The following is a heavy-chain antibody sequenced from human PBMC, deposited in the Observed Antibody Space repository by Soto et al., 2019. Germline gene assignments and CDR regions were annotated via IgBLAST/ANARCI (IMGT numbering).Heavy chain of an antibody. CDR1: VYTFTSYD. V-gene: IGHV1-8*01. D-gene: IGHD2-15*01. CDR3: ASEACSGGSCYPSDAFDI. J-gene: IGHJ3*02. CDR2: MNPNSGNT. Sequence: GASVNVSCKASVYTFTSYDINWVRQATRQGLERMGWMNPNSGNTGYAQKLQGRVTMTRNTSISTAYMELSSLRSEDTAVYYCASEACSGGSCYPSDAFDIWGQGTMVTVSS.